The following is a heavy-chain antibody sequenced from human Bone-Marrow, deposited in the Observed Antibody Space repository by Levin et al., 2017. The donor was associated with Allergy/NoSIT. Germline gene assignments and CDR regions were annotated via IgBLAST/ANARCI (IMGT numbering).Heavy chain of an antibody. J-gene: IGHJ4*02. CDR3: TTATLYFDISGYFDY. V-gene: IGHV3-15*07. D-gene: IGHD3-9*01. CDR2: IKSKTDGGTT. CDR1: GFTFSNAW. Sequence: SCAASGFTFSNAWMNWVRQAPGKGLEWVGRIKSKTDGGTTDYAAPVKGRFTISRDDSKNTLYLQMQRLRTDDTAVYYCTTATLYFDISGYFDYWGQGALVTVSS.